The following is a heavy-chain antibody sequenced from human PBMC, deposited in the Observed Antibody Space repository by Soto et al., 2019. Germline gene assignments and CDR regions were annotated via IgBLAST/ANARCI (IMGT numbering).Heavy chain of an antibody. CDR3: ARDQAYCGGDCSIFDY. CDR1: GFTFSSYA. CDR2: IYSGGST. J-gene: IGHJ4*02. Sequence: GSLRLSCAASGFTFSSYAMSWVRQAPGKGLEWVSVIYSGGSTFYADSVRGRFTISRDNSKNTVNLQMNSLRAEDTAVYYCARDQAYCGGDCSIFDYWGQGTLVTVSS. V-gene: IGHV3-66*01. D-gene: IGHD2-21*01.